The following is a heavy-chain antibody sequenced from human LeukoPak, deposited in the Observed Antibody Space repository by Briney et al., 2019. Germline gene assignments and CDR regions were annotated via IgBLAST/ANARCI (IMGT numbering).Heavy chain of an antibody. J-gene: IGHJ4*02. CDR3: ARGGKATVVTL. CDR1: GGSINSYH. CDR2: LYSSGSF. V-gene: IGHV4-4*07. Sequence: SETLSLTCNVSGGSINSYHWSWVRQPAGEGLEWIGRLYSSGSFNYNPSLKSRVSMSVDTSKNQFSLKLTSVTAADTAVYFCARGGKATVVTLWGPGILVTVS. D-gene: IGHD4-23*01.